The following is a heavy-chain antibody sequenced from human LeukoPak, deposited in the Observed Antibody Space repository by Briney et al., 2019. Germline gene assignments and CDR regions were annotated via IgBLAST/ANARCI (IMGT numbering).Heavy chain of an antibody. Sequence: SETPSLTCTVSGGSITGYYWTWIRQPPGKGLERIGYIYYSGSSNYNPSLKSRVTISIHTSKNQFSLNLSSVTAADTAVYYCARVFGGGRGGWFDPWGQGTLVAVSS. CDR3: ARVFGGGRGGWFDP. D-gene: IGHD3-16*01. V-gene: IGHV4-59*01. J-gene: IGHJ5*02. CDR1: GGSITGYY. CDR2: IYYSGSS.